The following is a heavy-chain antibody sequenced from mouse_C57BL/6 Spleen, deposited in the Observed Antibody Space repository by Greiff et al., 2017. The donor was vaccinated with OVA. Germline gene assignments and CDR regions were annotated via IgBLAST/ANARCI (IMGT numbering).Heavy chain of an antibody. CDR3: ASYDYAMDY. V-gene: IGHV14-3*01. J-gene: IGHJ4*01. CDR1: GFTIKNTY. Sequence: VQLQQSVAELVRPGASVTLSCTASGFTIKNTYMRWVKQRPEQGLEWIGRIDPANGNTKYAPKFQGKATMTADTSSNTAYLQLSSLTSEDTAIYYCASYDYAMDYWGQGTSVTVSS. CDR2: IDPANGNT. D-gene: IGHD2-4*01.